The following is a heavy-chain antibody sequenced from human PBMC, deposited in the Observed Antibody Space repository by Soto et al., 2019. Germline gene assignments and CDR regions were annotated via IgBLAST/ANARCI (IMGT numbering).Heavy chain of an antibody. Sequence: SETLSLTYAVYGGSFSGYYWSWIRQPPGKGLEWIGEINHSGSTNYNPSLKSRVTISVDTSKNQFSLKLSSVTAADTAVYYCARAFRRDGIDYWGQGTLVTVSS. D-gene: IGHD1-26*01. CDR3: ARAFRRDGIDY. CDR2: INHSGST. J-gene: IGHJ4*02. V-gene: IGHV4-34*01. CDR1: GGSFSGYY.